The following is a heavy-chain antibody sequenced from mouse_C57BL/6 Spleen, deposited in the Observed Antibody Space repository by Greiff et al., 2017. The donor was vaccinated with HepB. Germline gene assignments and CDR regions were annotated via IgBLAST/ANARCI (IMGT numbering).Heavy chain of an antibody. Sequence: QVQLQQPGAELVMPGASVKLSCKASGYTFTSYWMHWVKQRPGQGLEWIGEIDPSDSYTNYNQKFKGKSTLTVDKSSSTAYMQLSSLTSEDSAVYYWARKLGRGYYYAMDYWGQGTSVTVAS. CDR1: GYTFTSYW. CDR3: ARKLGRGYYYAMDY. CDR2: IDPSDSYT. J-gene: IGHJ4*01. D-gene: IGHD4-1*01. V-gene: IGHV1-69*01.